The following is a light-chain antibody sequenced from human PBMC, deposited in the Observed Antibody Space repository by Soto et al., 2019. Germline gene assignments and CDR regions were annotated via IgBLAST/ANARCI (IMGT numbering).Light chain of an antibody. CDR3: LLYFGGGQWV. CDR1: TGAVTSGYY. Sequence: QDVVPQEPSLTVSPGGTVTLTCASSTGAVTSGYYPNWFQQKPGQAPRALIYSTSNKDCWTPARFSGSLLGGKAALTLSGVQPEEEAEYYCLLYFGGGQWVFGGGTKVTVL. V-gene: IGLV7-43*01. J-gene: IGLJ3*02. CDR2: STS.